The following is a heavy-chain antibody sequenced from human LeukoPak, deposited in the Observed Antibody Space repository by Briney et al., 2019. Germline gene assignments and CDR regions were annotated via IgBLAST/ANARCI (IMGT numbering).Heavy chain of an antibody. CDR1: GGSISSYY. V-gene: IGHV4-34*01. J-gene: IGHJ4*02. Sequence: SETLSLTCTVSGGSISSYYWSWIRQPPGKGLEWIGEINHSGSTNYNPSLKSRVTISVDTSKNQFSLRLSSVTAADTAVYYCARGKTRPSLARLRSRLEYYFDYWGQGILVTVSS. D-gene: IGHD3-3*01. CDR2: INHSGST. CDR3: ARGKTRPSLARLRSRLEYYFDY.